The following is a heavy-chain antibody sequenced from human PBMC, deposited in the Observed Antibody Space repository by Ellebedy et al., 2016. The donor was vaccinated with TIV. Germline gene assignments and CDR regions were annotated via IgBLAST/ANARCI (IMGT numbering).Heavy chain of an antibody. CDR3: ARGSSSGWWHY. Sequence: GGSLRLXCAASGFTFSSYSMNWVRQAPGKGLEWVSYISSSSSTIYYADSVKGRFTISRDNAKNSLYLQMNSLRAEDTAVYYCARGSSSGWWHYWGQGTLVTVSS. CDR1: GFTFSSYS. CDR2: ISSSSSTI. V-gene: IGHV3-48*04. D-gene: IGHD6-19*01. J-gene: IGHJ4*02.